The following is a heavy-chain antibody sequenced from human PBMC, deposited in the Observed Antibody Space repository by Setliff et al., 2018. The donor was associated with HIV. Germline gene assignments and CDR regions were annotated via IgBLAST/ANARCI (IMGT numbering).Heavy chain of an antibody. CDR3: ARGRDGYNYLLREDY. CDR1: GYTFTSYY. D-gene: IGHD5-12*01. CDR2: INPSGGST. J-gene: IGHJ4*02. V-gene: IGHV1-46*01. Sequence: ASVKVSCKASGYTFTSYYMHWVRQAPGQGLEWMGIINPSGGSTNYAQKFQGRVTMIRDTSTSTVYMELSGLRSEDTAVYYCARGRDGYNYLLREDYWGQGTLVTVSS.